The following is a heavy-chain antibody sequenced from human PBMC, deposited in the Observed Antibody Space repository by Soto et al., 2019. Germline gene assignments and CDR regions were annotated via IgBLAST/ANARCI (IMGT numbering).Heavy chain of an antibody. Sequence: SETLSLTCVVSGYSISSGHYWGWIRQPPGKGMEWIGNIYHSGNTYYNPSLRSRVTLSVDTSKNQFSLNLTSVTAADTAVYYCERARGSGHLFGWGQGTLVTVFS. V-gene: IGHV4-38-2*01. CDR2: IYHSGNT. D-gene: IGHD3-10*01. CDR3: ERARGSGHLFG. CDR1: GYSISSGHY. J-gene: IGHJ4*02.